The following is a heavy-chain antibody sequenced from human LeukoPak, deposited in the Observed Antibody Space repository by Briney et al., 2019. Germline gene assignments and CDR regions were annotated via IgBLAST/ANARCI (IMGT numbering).Heavy chain of an antibody. J-gene: IGHJ6*02. CDR2: INPTSGGT. D-gene: IGHD2-2*01. Sequence: GASVKVSCQASGYTFTAFYVHWVRQAPGQGIEWMGWINPTSGGTNLAQSVQGRVTMTRDTSISTAYMKLSGLTSDDTAVYYCARADYCSSTSCFEGYGRYSYYYGIDVWGQGTTVTVS. CDR1: GYTFTAFY. CDR3: ARADYCSSTSCFEGYGRYSYYYGIDV. V-gene: IGHV1-2*02.